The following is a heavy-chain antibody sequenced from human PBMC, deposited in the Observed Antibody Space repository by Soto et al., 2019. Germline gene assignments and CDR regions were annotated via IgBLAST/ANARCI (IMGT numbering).Heavy chain of an antibody. CDR2: IYYSGST. CDR3: ARDIRSRWFDP. Sequence: TLSLTCTVSGGSISSGGYYWSWIRQHPGKGLEWIGYIYYSGSTYYNPSLKSRVTISVDTSKNQFSLKLSSVTAADTAVYYCARDIRSRWFDPWGQGTLVTVSS. CDR1: GGSISSGGYY. V-gene: IGHV4-31*03. D-gene: IGHD3-3*02. J-gene: IGHJ5*02.